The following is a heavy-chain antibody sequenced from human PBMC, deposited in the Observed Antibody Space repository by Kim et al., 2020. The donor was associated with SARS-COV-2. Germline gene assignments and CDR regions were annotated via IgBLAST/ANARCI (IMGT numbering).Heavy chain of an antibody. J-gene: IGHJ4*02. Sequence: GGSLRLSCAASGFNFSTSWMTWVRQAPGKGLEWVASIKPYGSEKYYVDSVKGRFTISRDDAKKSLYLQMNSLRYEDTAVFYCATGALNYWGQGTLVTVSS. V-gene: IGHV3-7*01. CDR3: ATGALNY. CDR1: GFNFSTSW. CDR2: IKPYGSEK.